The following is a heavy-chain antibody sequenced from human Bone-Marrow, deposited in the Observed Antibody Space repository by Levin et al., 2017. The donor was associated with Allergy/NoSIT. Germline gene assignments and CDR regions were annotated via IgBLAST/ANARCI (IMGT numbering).Heavy chain of an antibody. CDR1: GYTFTDYD. CDR3: ARNGGGLDV. V-gene: IGHV1-2*02. CDR2: IHPKSGGT. Sequence: PAASVKVSCKASGYTFTDYDLYWARQTPGQGFEWMAWIHPKSGGTNYAQKFQGRVTMTRDTATSTAYMEVSRLMSDDTGVYFCARNGGGLDVWGQGTTVTVSS. J-gene: IGHJ6*02.